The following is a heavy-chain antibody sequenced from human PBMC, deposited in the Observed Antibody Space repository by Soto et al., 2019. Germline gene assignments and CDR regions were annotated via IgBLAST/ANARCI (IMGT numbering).Heavy chain of an antibody. CDR3: ARGDSTDCSNGVCSFFYNHDMDV. CDR2: INPKSGGT. CDR1: GYSFTDYH. V-gene: IGHV1-2*04. D-gene: IGHD2-8*01. Sequence: SASVKVFCKASGYSFTDYHIHWVRQAPGQGLEWLGRINPKSGGTSTAQKFQGWVTMTTDTSISTASMELTRLTSDDTAIYYCARGDSTDCSNGVCSFFYNHDMDVGG. J-gene: IGHJ6*02.